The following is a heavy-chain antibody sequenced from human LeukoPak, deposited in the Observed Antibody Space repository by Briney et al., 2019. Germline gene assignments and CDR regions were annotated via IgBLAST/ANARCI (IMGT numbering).Heavy chain of an antibody. CDR2: IYSGNTT. Sequence: GGSLRLSCAVSGFTVSSHYMSWVRQAPGKGLEWVSVIYSGNTTYCADSVRGRFTISRHNSQNTLNLQMNSLRSEDTAIYYCARALRARTAFDIWGQGTMVSVSS. V-gene: IGHV3-53*04. CDR1: GFTVSSHY. J-gene: IGHJ3*02. CDR3: ARALRARTAFDI.